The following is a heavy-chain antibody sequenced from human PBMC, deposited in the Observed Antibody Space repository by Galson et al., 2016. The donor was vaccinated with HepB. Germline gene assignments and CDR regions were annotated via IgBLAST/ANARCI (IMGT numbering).Heavy chain of an antibody. Sequence: TLSLTCSVSGHSISLGYHWGWVRQSPGKGLEWIGSIYHSGGVYYNPSLKSRVTMSVDTSKNHFSLKVKSVTAADTAVYYCARDRQWLERDPDAFDIWGQGTMVIVSS. CDR3: ARDRQWLERDPDAFDI. D-gene: IGHD6-19*01. V-gene: IGHV4-38-2*02. CDR2: IYHSGGV. CDR1: GHSISLGYH. J-gene: IGHJ3*02.